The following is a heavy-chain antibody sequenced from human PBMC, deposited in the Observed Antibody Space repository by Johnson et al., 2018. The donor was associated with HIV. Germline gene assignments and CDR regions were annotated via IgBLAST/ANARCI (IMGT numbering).Heavy chain of an antibody. Sequence: QVQLVESGGGVVRPGGSLRLSCAASGFTFDDYGMHWVRQAPGKGLEWVAVISYDGSTKYYSDSVTGRFTISRDNSKNKMYLQLDSLRSEDTAVYYFAKGVVTMSEVVTDSFDIWGQGTMVTVSS. V-gene: IGHV3-30*18. CDR3: AKGVVTMSEVVTDSFDI. CDR2: ISYDGSTK. J-gene: IGHJ3*02. D-gene: IGHD3-22*01. CDR1: GFTFDDYG.